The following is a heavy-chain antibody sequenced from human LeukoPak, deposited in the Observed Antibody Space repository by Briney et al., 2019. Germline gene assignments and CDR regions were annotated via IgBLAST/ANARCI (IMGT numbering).Heavy chain of an antibody. CDR1: GYTFTSYA. V-gene: IGHV1-3*01. J-gene: IGHJ4*02. D-gene: IGHD3-3*01. Sequence: ASVKVSCKASGYTFTSYAMHWVRQAPGQRLEWMGWINAGNGNTKYSQKFQGRVTITRDTSASTAYMELSSLRSEDTAVYYCARARSSGFGPGFDYWGQGTLVTVSS. CDR3: ARARSSGFGPGFDY. CDR2: INAGNGNT.